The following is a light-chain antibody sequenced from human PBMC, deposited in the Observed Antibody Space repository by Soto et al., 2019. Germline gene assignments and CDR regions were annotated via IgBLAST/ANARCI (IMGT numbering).Light chain of an antibody. Sequence: DIQMTQSPSSLSASVGDRVTITCRASQSISSYLNWYQQKPGKAPKLLIYAASSLQSGVPSRFSGSGSGTDFTLTISSLQPEYFATYYCQQSYSTPPFGQGPRLEMK. CDR2: AAS. J-gene: IGKJ5*01. CDR1: QSISSY. V-gene: IGKV1-39*01. CDR3: QQSYSTPP.